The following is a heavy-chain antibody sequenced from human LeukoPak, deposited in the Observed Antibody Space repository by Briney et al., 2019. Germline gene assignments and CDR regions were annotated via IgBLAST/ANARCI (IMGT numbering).Heavy chain of an antibody. CDR2: IYHSGST. V-gene: IGHV4-38-2*01. Sequence: SETLSLTCAVSGYSISSGYYWAWIRPPPGKGLEWIGSIYHSGSTYYNPSLKSRVTISVDTSKNQFSLKLSSVTAADTAVYYCARSTYYDFWSGYPFDYWGQGTLVTVSS. CDR3: ARSTYYDFWSGYPFDY. J-gene: IGHJ4*02. D-gene: IGHD3-3*01. CDR1: GYSISSGYY.